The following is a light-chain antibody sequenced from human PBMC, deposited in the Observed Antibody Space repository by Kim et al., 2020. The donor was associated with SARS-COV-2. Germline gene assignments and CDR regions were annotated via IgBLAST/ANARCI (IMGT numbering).Light chain of an antibody. CDR1: QGIGNF. CDR3: QQYGNYPLT. J-gene: IGKJ4*01. CDR2: AAS. Sequence: ASVGDRVTITCRSSQGIGNFLVWFQQRPGNAPKSLIYAASILQSGVPSRFSGSGSGTDFTLTISSLQPEDFATYYCQQYGNYPLTFGGGTKVDIK. V-gene: IGKV1-16*01.